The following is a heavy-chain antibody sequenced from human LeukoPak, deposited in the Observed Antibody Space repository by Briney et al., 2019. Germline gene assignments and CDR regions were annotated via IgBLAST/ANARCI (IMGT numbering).Heavy chain of an antibody. CDR3: ARAFFIAVAYHYFDY. Sequence: SVKVSCKASGGTFSSYAISWVRQAPGQGLEWMGRIIPILGIANYAQKFQGRVTITADKSTSTAYMELSSLRSEDTAVYYCARAFFIAVAYHYFDYWGQGTLVTVSS. V-gene: IGHV1-69*04. CDR2: IIPILGIA. J-gene: IGHJ4*02. CDR1: GGTFSSYA. D-gene: IGHD6-19*01.